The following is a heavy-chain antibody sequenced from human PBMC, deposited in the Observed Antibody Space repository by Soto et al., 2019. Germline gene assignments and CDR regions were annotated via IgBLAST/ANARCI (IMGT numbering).Heavy chain of an antibody. CDR1: GFTFDDYA. CDR2: ISWNSGSI. J-gene: IGHJ3*02. CDR3: AKVGAAAGSGDAFDI. Sequence: EVQLVESGGGLVQPGRSLRLSCAASGFTFDDYAMHWVRQAPGKGLEWVSGISWNSGSIGYADSVKGRFTISRDNAKNSLYLQMNSLRAEDTALYYCAKVGAAAGSGDAFDIWGQGTMVTVSS. D-gene: IGHD6-13*01. V-gene: IGHV3-9*01.